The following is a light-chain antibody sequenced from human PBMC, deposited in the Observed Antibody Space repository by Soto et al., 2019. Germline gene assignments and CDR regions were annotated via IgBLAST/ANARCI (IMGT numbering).Light chain of an antibody. CDR1: QSVSNY. Sequence: DIRMNKSLSALSASVGDRVTITCRASQSVSNYLQWYQQKSGHAPKLLAYAASSLHSGVPSRFSGSGSGTDFTLTISSLQPEDFATYYCLPTSTILTWTFAHGAKVDI. CDR3: LPTSTILTWT. V-gene: IGKV1-39*01. CDR2: AAS. J-gene: IGKJ1*01.